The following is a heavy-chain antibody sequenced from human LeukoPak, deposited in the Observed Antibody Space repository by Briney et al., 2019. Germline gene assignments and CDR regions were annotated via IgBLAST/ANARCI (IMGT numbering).Heavy chain of an antibody. J-gene: IGHJ3*02. Sequence: SETLSLTCTVSGGPISSSSYYWGWIRQPPGKGLEWIGSIYYSGSTYYNPSLKSRVTISVDTSKNQFSLKLSSVTAADTAVYYCARDEADSDFWSGSPIWGQGTMVTVSS. CDR3: ARDEADSDFWSGSPI. D-gene: IGHD3-3*01. CDR1: GGPISSSSYY. V-gene: IGHV4-39*07. CDR2: IYYSGST.